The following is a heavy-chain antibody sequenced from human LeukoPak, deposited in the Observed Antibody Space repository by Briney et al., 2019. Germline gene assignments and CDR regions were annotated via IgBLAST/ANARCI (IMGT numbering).Heavy chain of an antibody. CDR1: GGSLSSYY. D-gene: IGHD4-11*01. CDR3: ARDFLLQSEGLFDY. Sequence: SETLSPTRTVSGGSLSSYYWSWVPQPAGQGLKRIGRFYIGGSTNNNPSLKSRVTMSGDTSKNQFSLRLNSVTAADTAVYYCARDFLLQSEGLFDYWGQGTLVTVSS. V-gene: IGHV4-4*07. J-gene: IGHJ4*02. CDR2: FYIGGST.